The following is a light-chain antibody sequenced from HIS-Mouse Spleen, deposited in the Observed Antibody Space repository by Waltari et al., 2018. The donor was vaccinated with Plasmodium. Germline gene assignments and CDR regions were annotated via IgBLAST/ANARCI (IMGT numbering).Light chain of an antibody. Sequence: SYELTQPSSVSVSPGQTARTTCSGDVLAKKYARWFQQKPGQAPVLVVYKDSERPSGIPERFAGSSSGTTGALTIGGGQVEDEADYYWYSAADNNWVFGGGTKRTVL. J-gene: IGLJ3*02. CDR2: KDS. V-gene: IGLV3-27*01. CDR3: YSAADNNWV. CDR1: VLAKKY.